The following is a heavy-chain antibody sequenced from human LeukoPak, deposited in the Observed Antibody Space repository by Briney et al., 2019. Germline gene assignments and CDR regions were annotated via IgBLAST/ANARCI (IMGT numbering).Heavy chain of an antibody. D-gene: IGHD5-24*01. CDR2: IYSSGST. CDR3: ARSSGRWLHNY. Sequence: SETLSLTCTVSGGSISSYYWSWIRQPPGKGLDWIFYIYSSGSTTYNPSLNSRVTISVDPSKNQFSLKLSSVTAADTAVYYCARSSGRWLHNYWGQGTLVTVSS. J-gene: IGHJ4*02. CDR1: GGSISSYY. V-gene: IGHV4-59*01.